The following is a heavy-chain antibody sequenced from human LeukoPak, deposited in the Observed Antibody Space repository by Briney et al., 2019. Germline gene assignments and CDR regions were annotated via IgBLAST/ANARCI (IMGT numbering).Heavy chain of an antibody. CDR2: IYYSGST. D-gene: IGHD6-13*01. J-gene: IGHJ5*02. Sequence: PSETLPLTCTVSGGSISSYYWSWIRQPPGKGLEWIGYIYYSGSTNYNPSLKSRVTISVDTSKNQFSLKLSSVTAADTAVYYCARDALRVSDNWFDPWGQGTLVTVSS. CDR3: ARDALRVSDNWFDP. CDR1: GGSISSYY. V-gene: IGHV4-59*01.